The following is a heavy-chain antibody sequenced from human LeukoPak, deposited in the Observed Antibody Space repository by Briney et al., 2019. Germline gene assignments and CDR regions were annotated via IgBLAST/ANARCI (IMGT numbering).Heavy chain of an antibody. J-gene: IGHJ6*03. CDR3: ARIGYCSSTSCYPYYMDV. CDR1: GGSFSGYY. CDR2: INHSGST. Sequence: SETLSLTCAVYGGSFSGYYWSWIRQPPGKGLKWIGEINHSGSTNYDPSLKSRVTISVDTSKNQFSLKLSSVTAADTAVYYCARIGYCSSTSCYPYYMDVWGKGTTVTVSS. V-gene: IGHV4-34*01. D-gene: IGHD2-2*01.